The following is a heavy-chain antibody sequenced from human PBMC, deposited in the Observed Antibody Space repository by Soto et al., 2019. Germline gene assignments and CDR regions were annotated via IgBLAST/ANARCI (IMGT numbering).Heavy chain of an antibody. V-gene: IGHV5-51*01. Sequence: PGESLKISCKGSGYSFTSYWIGWVRQMPGKGLEWMGIIYPGDSDTRYSPSFQGQVTISADKSISTAYLQWSSLKASDTAMYYCAIQHCGYCSSTFAGVNGAFDIWGQGTMVTVSS. CDR1: GYSFTSYW. J-gene: IGHJ3*02. D-gene: IGHD2-2*01. CDR2: IYPGDSDT. CDR3: AIQHCGYCSSTFAGVNGAFDI.